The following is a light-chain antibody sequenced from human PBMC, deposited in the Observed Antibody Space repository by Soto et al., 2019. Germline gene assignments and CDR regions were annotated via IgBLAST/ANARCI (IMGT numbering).Light chain of an antibody. CDR3: QQYNSWT. J-gene: IGKJ1*01. CDR2: AAS. V-gene: IGKV1-39*01. Sequence: DIQMTQSPSSLSASVGDRVTITCRTSHSISIYLNWYQQKPGKAPKLLIYAASSLQSGVPSRFSGSGSGTDFTLTISSLQPGDFATYYCQQYNSWTFGQGTKVDIK. CDR1: HSISIY.